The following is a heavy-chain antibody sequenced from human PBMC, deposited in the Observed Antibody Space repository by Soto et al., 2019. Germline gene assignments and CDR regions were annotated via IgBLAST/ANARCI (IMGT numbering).Heavy chain of an antibody. D-gene: IGHD2-2*02. Sequence: ASVKVSCKASGYTFTSYDINWVRQATGQGLEWMGWMNPNSGNTGYAQKFQGRVTMTRNTSISTAYMELSSLRSKDTAVYYCARVVVPAAIDYYYYGMDVWGQGTTVTVSS. V-gene: IGHV1-8*01. J-gene: IGHJ6*02. CDR1: GYTFTSYD. CDR2: MNPNSGNT. CDR3: ARVVVPAAIDYYYYGMDV.